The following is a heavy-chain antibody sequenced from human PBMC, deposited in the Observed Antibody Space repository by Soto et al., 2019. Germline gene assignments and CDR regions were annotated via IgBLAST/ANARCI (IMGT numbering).Heavy chain of an antibody. CDR1: GYTFTGYY. CDR2: INPNSGGT. D-gene: IGHD6-6*01. CDR3: ARDRVQYSSSPHFDY. Sequence: ASVKVSCKASGYTFTGYYLHWVRQAPEQGLEWMGWINPNSGGTKYAQKLQGRVTLTWHTSINTAYMEVNRLRSDDTALYYCARDRVQYSSSPHFDYWGQGTLVTVSS. J-gene: IGHJ4*02. V-gene: IGHV1-2*02.